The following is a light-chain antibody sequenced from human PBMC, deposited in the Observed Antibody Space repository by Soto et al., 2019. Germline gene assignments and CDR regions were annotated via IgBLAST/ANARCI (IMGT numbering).Light chain of an antibody. J-gene: IGKJ1*01. V-gene: IGKV1-5*03. CDR1: QTISSW. Sequence: DIQMTQSPSTLSGTVGDRVTITRRASQTISSWLAWYQQKPVKAPKLLIYKASTLKSGVPSRFSGSGSGTEFTLTISSLQPDDFATYYCQHYNSYSEAFGQGTKVDI. CDR2: KAS. CDR3: QHYNSYSEA.